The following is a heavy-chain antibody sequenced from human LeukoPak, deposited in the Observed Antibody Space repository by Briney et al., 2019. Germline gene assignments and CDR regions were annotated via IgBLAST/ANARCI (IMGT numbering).Heavy chain of an antibody. CDR3: VRAKISAAGVWLFDP. D-gene: IGHD6-13*01. CDR2: IYKTGSTNS. CDR1: GGSISSHY. V-gene: IGHV4-4*07. J-gene: IGHJ5*02. Sequence: SETLSLTCTVSGGSISSHYWNRIRQPAVKGLEWIGRIYKTGSTNSNYNPSLESRVTMSLGTSKNPFSLKLSSVTAADTAVYYCVRAKISAAGVWLFDPWGQGTLITVSS.